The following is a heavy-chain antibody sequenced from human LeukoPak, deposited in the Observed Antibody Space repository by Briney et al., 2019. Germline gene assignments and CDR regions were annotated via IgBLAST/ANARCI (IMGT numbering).Heavy chain of an antibody. D-gene: IGHD6-13*01. J-gene: IGHJ4*02. V-gene: IGHV3-30*03. CDR2: ISSDGSNT. CDR1: GFTFISYG. Sequence: GGSLRLSCAASGFTFISYGMHWVRQAPGKGLEWVAVISSDGSNTFYADSVKGRFTISRDNSKNTLYLQMNSLRAEDTAVYYCARDRTAVALDYWGQGTLVTVSS. CDR3: ARDRTAVALDY.